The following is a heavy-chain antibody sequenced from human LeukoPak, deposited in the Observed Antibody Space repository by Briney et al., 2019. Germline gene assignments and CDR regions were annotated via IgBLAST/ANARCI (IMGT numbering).Heavy chain of an antibody. J-gene: IGHJ4*02. V-gene: IGHV4-59*11. CDR1: GGSISGHY. Sequence: PSETLSLTCTVSGGSISGHYWSWIRQPPGKGLEWIGYIHYTGRTDYSPSLKSRVSLSVDLSKNQFSLELTSVTAADTAVYYCARALWSSGSYFVDYWGQGTLVTVSS. D-gene: IGHD1-26*01. CDR2: IHYTGRT. CDR3: ARALWSSGSYFVDY.